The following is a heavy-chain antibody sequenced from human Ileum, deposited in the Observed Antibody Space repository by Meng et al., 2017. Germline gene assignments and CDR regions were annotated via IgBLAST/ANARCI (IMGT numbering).Heavy chain of an antibody. CDR3: ARHIVGPTPGMEY. J-gene: IGHJ4*02. CDR2: IYQSGST. D-gene: IGHD1-26*01. V-gene: IGHV4-4*02. CDR1: GDSISSSGW. Sequence: VYLPESGPGLVKPSGTLSLTCAGSGDSISSSGWWSWGRQPPGKGLEWIGQIYQSGSTNYNPSLKSRVTISIDRSENQLSLKLSSVTAADTAVYYCARHIVGPTPGMEYWGQGTLVTVSS.